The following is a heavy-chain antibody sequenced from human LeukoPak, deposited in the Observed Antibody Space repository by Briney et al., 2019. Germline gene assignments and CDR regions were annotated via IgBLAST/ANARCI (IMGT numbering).Heavy chain of an antibody. CDR1: GFTFSSYG. CDR2: ISYDGSNK. D-gene: IGHD6-13*01. Sequence: PGGSLRLSCAASGFTFSSYGMHWVRQAPGKGLEWVAVISYDGSNKYYADSVKGRFTISRDNSKNTLYLQMNSLRAEDTAVYYCAKDQIAAAGPEYYYYYGMDVWGQGTTVTVSS. CDR3: AKDQIAAAGPEYYYYYGMDV. V-gene: IGHV3-30*18. J-gene: IGHJ6*02.